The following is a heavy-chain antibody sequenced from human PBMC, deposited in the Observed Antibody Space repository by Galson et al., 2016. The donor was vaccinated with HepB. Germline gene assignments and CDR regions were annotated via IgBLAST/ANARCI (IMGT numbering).Heavy chain of an antibody. D-gene: IGHD5-12*01. CDR3: ARASSGSDY. CDR1: GGSFSGYY. CDR2: INHSGST. V-gene: IGHV4-34*01. Sequence: SETLSLTCAVHGGSFSGYYWSWIRQPPGKGLEWIGEINHSGSTNYNPSLKSRVTISVDTSKNQFSLKLSSVTAADTAVYYCARASSGSDYWGQGTLVTVSS. J-gene: IGHJ4*02.